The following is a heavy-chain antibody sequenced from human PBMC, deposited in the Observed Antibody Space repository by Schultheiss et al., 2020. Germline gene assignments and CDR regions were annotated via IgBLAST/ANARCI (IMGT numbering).Heavy chain of an antibody. CDR2: VHDSGST. CDR3: ARHIPGTPYFDY. CDR1: GGSISSYY. V-gene: IGHV4-59*08. Sequence: SQPLSLTCTVSGGSISSYYWAWIRQPPGKGLEWIGYVHDSGSTKYNPSLKSRVTISVDTSKSQFSLKLSSVTAADTAVYYCARHIPGTPYFDYWGQGSLVTVSS. J-gene: IGHJ4*02. D-gene: IGHD1-26*01.